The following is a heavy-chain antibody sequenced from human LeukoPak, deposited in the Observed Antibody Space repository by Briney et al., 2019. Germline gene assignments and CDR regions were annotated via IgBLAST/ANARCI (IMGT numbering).Heavy chain of an antibody. V-gene: IGHV1-18*01. D-gene: IGHD3-22*01. Sequence: ASVKVSCKASVYTFSSYGISWVRQAPGQGLEWMGWISAYNGNTNHAQKLQGRVTMTTDTATNTAYMELRSLRSDDTAVYYCARDGPYYDSSGYYHPHFDYWGQGTLVTVPS. CDR2: ISAYNGNT. CDR1: VYTFSSYG. J-gene: IGHJ4*02. CDR3: ARDGPYYDSSGYYHPHFDY.